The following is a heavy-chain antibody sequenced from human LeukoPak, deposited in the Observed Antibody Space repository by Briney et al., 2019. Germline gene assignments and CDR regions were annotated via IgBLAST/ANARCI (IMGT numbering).Heavy chain of an antibody. CDR2: ISGSGGST. J-gene: IGHJ4*02. V-gene: IGHV3-23*01. Sequence: PGASLRLSCAASGFTFSSYAMSWVRQAPGKGLEWVSAISGSGGSTYYADSVKGRFTISRDNSKNTLYLQMNSLRAEDMAVYYCAKQKPTNYDFWSGYWFDYWGQGTLVTVSS. CDR1: GFTFSSYA. D-gene: IGHD3-3*01. CDR3: AKQKPTNYDFWSGYWFDY.